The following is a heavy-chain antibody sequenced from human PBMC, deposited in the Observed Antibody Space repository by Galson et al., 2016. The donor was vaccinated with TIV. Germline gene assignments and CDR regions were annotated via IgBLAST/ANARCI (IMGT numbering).Heavy chain of an antibody. V-gene: IGHV1-69*13. J-gene: IGHJ6*02. CDR2: IVPLFRTT. D-gene: IGHD5-18*01. CDR3: AKDRNTALDTYYYYYAMDV. Sequence: SVKVSCKASGGSFSTHTFNWVRQAPGQGLEWMGGIVPLFRTTNYAQKFQGRVTFTADESSSTAYMEVSRLTSDDTAVYYCAKDRNTALDTYYYYYAMDVWGQGTTVTVSS. CDR1: GGSFSTHT.